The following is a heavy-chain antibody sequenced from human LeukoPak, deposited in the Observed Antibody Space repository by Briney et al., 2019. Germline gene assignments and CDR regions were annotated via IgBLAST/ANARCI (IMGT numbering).Heavy chain of an antibody. Sequence: PSETLSLTCTVSGVSISTYYWNWIRQPPGKGLEWIGYIYYSGSTNYNPSLKSRVTISVDTSKNQFSLKLSSVTAADTAVYYCARPYCSGGSCYYSNWGQGTLVTVSS. CDR2: IYYSGST. D-gene: IGHD2-15*01. CDR1: GVSISTYY. CDR3: ARPYCSGGSCYYSN. J-gene: IGHJ4*02. V-gene: IGHV4-59*01.